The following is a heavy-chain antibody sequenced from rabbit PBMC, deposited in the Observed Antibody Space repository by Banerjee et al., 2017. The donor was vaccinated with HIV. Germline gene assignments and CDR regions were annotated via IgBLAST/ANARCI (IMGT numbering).Heavy chain of an antibody. V-gene: IGHV1S45*01. J-gene: IGHJ4*01. Sequence: QEQLEESGGDLVKPEGSLTLTCTASGFSFSSSYWICWVRQAPGKGLEWIGCIYAGSSGSAYYASWAISRFTISKTSSTTVTLQMTSLTAADTATYFCARSYGASSYWYYFNLWGPGTLVTVS. CDR1: GFSFSSSYW. D-gene: IGHD8-1*01. CDR2: IYAGSSGSA. CDR3: ARSYGASSYWYYFNL.